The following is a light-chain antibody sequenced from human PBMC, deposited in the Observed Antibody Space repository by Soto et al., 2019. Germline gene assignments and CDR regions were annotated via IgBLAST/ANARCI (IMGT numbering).Light chain of an antibody. CDR2: DTS. J-gene: IGKJ4*01. V-gene: IGKV3-15*01. Sequence: EIVLTQSPAALSVSPGERATLSCWASQSVGSTLNWYQQKPGQAPRLLIYDTSIRATGIPARFSGSGSGTEFTLTIASLQSEDFGVYYCKRFNRWPLSFGGGTKVEI. CDR3: KRFNRWPLS. CDR1: QSVGST.